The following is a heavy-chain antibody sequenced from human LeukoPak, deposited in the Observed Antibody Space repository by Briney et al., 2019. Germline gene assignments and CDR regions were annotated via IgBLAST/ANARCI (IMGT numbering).Heavy chain of an antibody. CDR1: GYTLTELS. CDR2: FDPEDGET. D-gene: IGHD5-12*01. CDR3: ATDQEYGSGYDWRAFDI. Sequence: AASVKVSCKVSGYTLTELSMHWVRQAPGKGLEWMGGFDPEDGETIYAQKFQGRVTMTEDTSTDTAYMELSSLRSEDTAVYYCATDQEYGSGYDWRAFDIWGQGTMVTVSS. J-gene: IGHJ3*02. V-gene: IGHV1-24*01.